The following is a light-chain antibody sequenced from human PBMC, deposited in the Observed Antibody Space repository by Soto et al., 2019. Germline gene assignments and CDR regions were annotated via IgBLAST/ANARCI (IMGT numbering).Light chain of an antibody. CDR1: SSYVGGYNY. Sequence: QSALTQPASVSGSPGQSITISCTGTSSYVGGYNYVSWYQQHPGKAPKLMIYDVSDRPSGVSNRFSGSKSGSTASLTISGLQAEDEADYYCSSYTSSSTPYVFGTGTKLTVL. CDR2: DVS. CDR3: SSYTSSSTPYV. J-gene: IGLJ1*01. V-gene: IGLV2-14*01.